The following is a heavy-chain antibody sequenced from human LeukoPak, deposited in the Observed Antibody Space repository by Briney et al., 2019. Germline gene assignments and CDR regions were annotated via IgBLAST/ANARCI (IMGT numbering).Heavy chain of an antibody. Sequence: PGGSLRLSCAASGFPVSSNYMSWVRQAPGKGLEWVANIKQDGSEKYYVDSVKGRFTISRDNAKNSLYLQMNSLRAEDTAVYYCARVRGGLLRFLEWLRGTDFDYWGQGTLVTVSS. CDR2: IKQDGSEK. J-gene: IGHJ4*02. CDR3: ARVRGGLLRFLEWLRGTDFDY. V-gene: IGHV3-7*01. CDR1: GFPVSSNY. D-gene: IGHD3-3*01.